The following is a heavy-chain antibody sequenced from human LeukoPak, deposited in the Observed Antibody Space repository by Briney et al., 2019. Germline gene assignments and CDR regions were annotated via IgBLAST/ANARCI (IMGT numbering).Heavy chain of an antibody. V-gene: IGHV3-30-3*01. CDR1: GFTFSSYA. J-gene: IGHJ4*02. CDR3: ARDLGDGYNPYYFDY. CDR2: ISYDGSNK. D-gene: IGHD5-24*01. Sequence: GRSLRLSCAASGFTFSSYAMHWVRQSPGKGLEWVAVISYDGSNKYYADSVKGRLTISRDNYKNTLYLKMKSLRAEDTAVYYCARDLGDGYNPYYFDYWGQGTLVTVSS.